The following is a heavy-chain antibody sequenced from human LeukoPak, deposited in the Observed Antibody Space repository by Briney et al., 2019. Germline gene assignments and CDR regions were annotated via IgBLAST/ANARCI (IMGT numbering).Heavy chain of an antibody. CDR1: GGTFSSYA. J-gene: IGHJ5*02. CDR3: ARDQGPYYYDSSGSGFDP. Sequence: SVKVSCKASGGTFSSYAISWVRQAPGQGLEWMGGIIPIFGTANYAQKFQGRVTITADESTGTAYMELRSLRSDDTAVYYCARDQGPYYYDSSGSGFDPWGQGTLVTVSS. CDR2: IIPIFGTA. D-gene: IGHD3-22*01. V-gene: IGHV1-69*13.